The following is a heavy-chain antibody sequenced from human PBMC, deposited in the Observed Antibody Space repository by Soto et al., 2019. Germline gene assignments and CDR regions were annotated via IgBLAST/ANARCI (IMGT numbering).Heavy chain of an antibody. V-gene: IGHV3-74*01. J-gene: IGHJ4*02. CDR2: INPDGSST. CDR1: GFIFSSYW. CDR3: ARGERATTGY. Sequence: EAQLVESGGGLVQPGGSLRLSCAASGFIFSSYWMHWVRQAPGKGLVWLSRINPDGSSTNYGDSVKGRFTISRDNAKNTLYLQMNSLRGEDTAVYYCARGERATTGYWGQGTLVTVSS. D-gene: IGHD1-1*01.